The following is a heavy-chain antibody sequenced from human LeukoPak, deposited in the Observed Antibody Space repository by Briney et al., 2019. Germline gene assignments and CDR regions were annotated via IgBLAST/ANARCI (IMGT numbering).Heavy chain of an antibody. Sequence: GGSLRLSCAASGFTFSSYAMSWVRQAPGKGLEWVSAISGSGGSTYYADSVKGRFTISRDNSKNTLYLQMNSLRAEDTAVYYCSKDSPLYVWGSYRFDYWGQGTLVTVSS. CDR1: GFTFSSYA. CDR2: ISGSGGST. V-gene: IGHV3-23*01. CDR3: SKDSPLYVWGSYRFDY. J-gene: IGHJ4*02. D-gene: IGHD3-16*02.